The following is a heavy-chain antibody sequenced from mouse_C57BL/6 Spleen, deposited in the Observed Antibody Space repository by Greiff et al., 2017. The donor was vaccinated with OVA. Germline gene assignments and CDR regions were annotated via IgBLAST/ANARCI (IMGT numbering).Heavy chain of an antibody. V-gene: IGHV5-9*01. CDR1: GFTFSSYT. CDR3: ARHLGYYFDY. Sequence: EVKVVESGGGLVKPGGSLKLSCAASGFTFSSYTMSWVRQTPEKRLERVATISGGGGNTYYPDSVKGRFTISRDNAKNTLYLQMSSLRSEDTALYYCARHLGYYFDYWGQGTTLTVSS. J-gene: IGHJ2*01. CDR2: ISGGGGNT.